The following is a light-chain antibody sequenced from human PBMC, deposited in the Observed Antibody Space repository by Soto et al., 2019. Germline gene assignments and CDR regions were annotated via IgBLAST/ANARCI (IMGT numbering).Light chain of an antibody. J-gene: IGKJ2*01. CDR3: QQRSNWYT. CDR1: QSVRTY. V-gene: IGKV3-11*01. Sequence: EIVLTQSPATLSLSPGERATLSCRASQSVRTYLAWYQQKPGQAPRLLIFDASNRATGIPARFSGSGSGTDFTLTISSLEPEDLAVYYCQQRSNWYTFGQGTKLEIK. CDR2: DAS.